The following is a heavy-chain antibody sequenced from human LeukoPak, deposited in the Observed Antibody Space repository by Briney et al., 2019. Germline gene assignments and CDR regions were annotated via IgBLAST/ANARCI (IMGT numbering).Heavy chain of an antibody. CDR3: ARGGDYSNYGSVRFDP. CDR1: GGTFSSYA. J-gene: IGHJ5*02. CDR2: IIPIFGTA. Sequence: SVKVSCKASGGTFSSYAISWVRQAPGQGLEWMGRIIPIFGTANYAQKFQGRVTITTDESTSTAYIELSSLRSEDTAVYYCARGGDYSNYGSVRFDPWGQGTLVTVSS. D-gene: IGHD4-11*01. V-gene: IGHV1-69*05.